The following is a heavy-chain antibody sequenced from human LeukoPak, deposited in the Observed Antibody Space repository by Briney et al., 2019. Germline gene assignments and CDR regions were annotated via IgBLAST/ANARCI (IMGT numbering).Heavy chain of an antibody. CDR1: GLTVSNNY. J-gene: IGHJ4*02. Sequence: GGSLRLSCAVSGLTVSNNYMSWVRQAPGKGLEWVSVIYSGGSTYYADSVKGRFTISRDKSKNTVYLQMNSLRDEDTAVYYCARESESSGWYDYWGQGTLVTVSS. CDR2: IYSGGST. V-gene: IGHV3-53*01. CDR3: ARESESSGWYDY. D-gene: IGHD6-19*01.